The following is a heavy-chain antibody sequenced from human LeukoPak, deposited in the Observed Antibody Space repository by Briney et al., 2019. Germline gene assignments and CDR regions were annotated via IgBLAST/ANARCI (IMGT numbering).Heavy chain of an antibody. CDR1: GFPFSSYW. CDR3: ARWTEYNSGWALDY. J-gene: IGHJ4*02. CDR2: IKPDGSGK. Sequence: GGSLRLSCVVSGFPFSSYWMSWVRQAPGKGLEWVANIKPDGSGKFYVDSVKGRLTASRDNAKNSLYLQLSSLRAEDTAVYYCARWTEYNSGWALDYWGQGALVTVSS. D-gene: IGHD6-19*01. V-gene: IGHV3-7*01.